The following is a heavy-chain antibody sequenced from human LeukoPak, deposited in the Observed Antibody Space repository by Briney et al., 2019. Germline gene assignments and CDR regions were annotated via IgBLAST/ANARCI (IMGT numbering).Heavy chain of an antibody. CDR1: GLTFSSHW. Sequence: GGSLRLSCAASGLTFSSHWMHWVRQAPGKGLEWVSGISWNSGSIGYADSVKGRLTISRDNAKNSLYLQMNSLRAEDTALYYCAEDIVPYGVYYFDYWGQGTLVTVSS. CDR2: ISWNSGSI. J-gene: IGHJ4*02. V-gene: IGHV3-9*01. D-gene: IGHD2-2*01. CDR3: AEDIVPYGVYYFDY.